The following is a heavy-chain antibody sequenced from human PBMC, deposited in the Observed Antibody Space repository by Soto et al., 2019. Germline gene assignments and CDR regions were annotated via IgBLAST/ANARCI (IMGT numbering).Heavy chain of an antibody. V-gene: IGHV3-30*18. CDR3: AKAPGELWFGELYY. CDR1: GFTFSSYG. J-gene: IGHJ4*02. CDR2: ISYDGSNK. D-gene: IGHD3-10*01. Sequence: PGGSLRLSCAASGFTFSSYGMHWVRQAPGKGLEWVAVISYDGSNKYYADSVKGRFTISRDNSKNTLYLQMNSLRAEDTAVYYCAKAPGELWFGELYYWGQGTLVTVSS.